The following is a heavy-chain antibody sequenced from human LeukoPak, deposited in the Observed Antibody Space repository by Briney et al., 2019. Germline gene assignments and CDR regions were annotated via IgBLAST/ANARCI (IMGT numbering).Heavy chain of an antibody. CDR1: GGSISSYY. J-gene: IGHJ4*02. CDR2: IYYSGST. CDR3: ARRLLLLGGQYYFDY. Sequence: PSETLSLTCTVSGGSISSYYWSWIRQPPGKGLEWIGYIYYSGSTNYNPSLKSRVTISVDTSKNQFSLKLSSVTAADTAVYYCARRLLLLGGQYYFDYWGQGTLVTVSS. D-gene: IGHD3-16*01. V-gene: IGHV4-59*01.